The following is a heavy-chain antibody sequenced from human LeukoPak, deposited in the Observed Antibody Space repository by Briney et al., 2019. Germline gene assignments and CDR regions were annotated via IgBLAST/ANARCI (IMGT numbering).Heavy chain of an antibody. CDR3: AKVRGVGTHIWLLPWDL. Sequence: GGSLRLSCAASGFTFHSYAMAWARQAPGKGLEWVTSISGGGGGTYYAPSVKGRFTVSRDNANNTVYLQMDDLTAADTAFYFCAKVRGVGTHIWLLPWDLWGQGTLVTVSS. CDR2: ISGGGGGT. CDR1: GFTFHSYA. J-gene: IGHJ1*01. D-gene: IGHD2-21*02. V-gene: IGHV3-23*01.